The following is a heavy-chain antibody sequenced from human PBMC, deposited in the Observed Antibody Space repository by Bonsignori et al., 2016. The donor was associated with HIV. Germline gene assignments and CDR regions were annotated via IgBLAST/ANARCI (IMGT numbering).Heavy chain of an antibody. CDR3: ARAKEALDLYYFYYYYMDV. Sequence: WIRQSPSRGLEWLGRTYYRSKWHYDYAPSVESRITISPDTSKNQFSLQLNSVTLEDTAVYYCARAKEALDLYYFYYYYMDVWAKGTTVTVSS. J-gene: IGHJ6*03. V-gene: IGHV6-1*01. CDR2: TYYRSKWHY.